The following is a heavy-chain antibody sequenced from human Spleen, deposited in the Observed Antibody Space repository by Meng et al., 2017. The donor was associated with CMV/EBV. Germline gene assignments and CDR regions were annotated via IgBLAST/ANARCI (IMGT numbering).Heavy chain of an antibody. V-gene: IGHV4-4*02. J-gene: IGHJ4*02. D-gene: IGHD5-12*01. Sequence: AVSGGYISSSNWWGWVRQPPGKGLEWIGEIHHSGYTNYNPSLKSRVTISVDTSKNQFSLKLNSVTAADTAVYYCARWVLRTLSYFDYWGQGTLVTVSS. CDR1: GGYISSSNW. CDR3: ARWVLRTLSYFDY. CDR2: IHHSGYT.